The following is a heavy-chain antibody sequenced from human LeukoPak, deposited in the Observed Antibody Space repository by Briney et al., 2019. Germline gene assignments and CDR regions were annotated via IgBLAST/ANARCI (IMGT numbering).Heavy chain of an antibody. Sequence: ASVKVSCKASGYTFTTYYIHWMRQAPGQGLEWMGIINSGGGGTSYAQKFQSRVTMTRDTSTSTVYMELNSLTSEDTAVYYCARELRGNSDYWGQGTLVTVSS. CDR3: ARELRGNSDY. CDR2: INSGGGGT. D-gene: IGHD4-23*01. J-gene: IGHJ4*02. V-gene: IGHV1-46*01. CDR1: GYTFTTYY.